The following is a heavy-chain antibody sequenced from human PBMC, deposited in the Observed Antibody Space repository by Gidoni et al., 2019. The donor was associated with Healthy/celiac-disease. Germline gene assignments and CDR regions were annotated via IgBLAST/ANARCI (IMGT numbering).Heavy chain of an antibody. J-gene: IGHJ4*02. D-gene: IGHD2-15*01. CDR2: ISGSGGST. CDR1: GFTFTSYA. Sequence: EVQLLESGGGLVQPGGSLRLSCAASGFTFTSYAMSWVRPAPGKGLEWVSAISGSGGSTYYADSVKGRFTISRDNSKNTLYLQMNSLRAEDTAVYYCAKDTGGRAVVISTSQFDYWGQGTLVTVSS. V-gene: IGHV3-23*01. CDR3: AKDTGGRAVVISTSQFDY.